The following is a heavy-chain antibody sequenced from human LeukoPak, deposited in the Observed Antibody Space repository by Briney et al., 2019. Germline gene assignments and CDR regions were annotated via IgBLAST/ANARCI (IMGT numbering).Heavy chain of an antibody. CDR1: GGSISSNGYY. V-gene: IGHV4-39*01. Sequence: SETLSLTCTVSGGSISSNGYYWGWIRQSPGEGLEWIGNIYYSGITYYNPYLKSGVTISVDTTKNQSSLKLTSVTAADTAVYYCARHSQSSGYYDGGVHYWGQGTLVTVSS. CDR3: ARHSQSSGYYDGGVHY. D-gene: IGHD3-22*01. CDR2: IYYSGIT. J-gene: IGHJ4*02.